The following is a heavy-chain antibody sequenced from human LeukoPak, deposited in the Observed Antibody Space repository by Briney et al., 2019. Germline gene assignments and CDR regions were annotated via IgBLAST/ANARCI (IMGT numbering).Heavy chain of an antibody. V-gene: IGHV4-38-2*01. Sequence: SETLSLTCAVSGYSISSGYYWGWIRQPPGKGLEWIGSIYHSGSTCYNPSLKSRVTISVDTSKNQFSLKLSSVTAADTAVYYCARVYSYGLIADYWGQGTLVTVSS. CDR2: IYHSGST. J-gene: IGHJ4*02. CDR1: GYSISSGYY. CDR3: ARVYSYGLIADY. D-gene: IGHD5-18*01.